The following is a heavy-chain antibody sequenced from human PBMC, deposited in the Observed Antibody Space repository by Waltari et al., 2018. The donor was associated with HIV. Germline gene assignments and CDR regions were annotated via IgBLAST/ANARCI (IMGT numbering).Heavy chain of an antibody. J-gene: IGHJ4*02. V-gene: IGHV3-21*01. CDR3: ARERSVRY. CDR1: GFTFSSYN. CDR2: MSISSGYI. Sequence: EVQLVESGGGLVKPGGSLRLSCAASGFTFSSYNMNWVRQAPGKGLEWVSSMSISSGYIYYADSVKGRFTISRDNAKNSLYLQMNSLRAEDTAVYYCARERSVRYWGQGTLVTVSS.